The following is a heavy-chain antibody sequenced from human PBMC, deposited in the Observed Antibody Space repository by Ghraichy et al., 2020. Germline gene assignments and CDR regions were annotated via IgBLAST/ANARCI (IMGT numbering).Heavy chain of an antibody. J-gene: IGHJ4*02. CDR1: GGSFSTFY. Sequence: SETLSLTCAVYGGSFSTFYWSWIRQPPGKGLEWIGEINHSGSTNYTPSLKSRVTISVDTSKNQFSLKLSSVTAADTAVYYCAREFEEINDYWGQGTLVTVSS. CDR3: AREFEEINDY. D-gene: IGHD3-10*01. V-gene: IGHV4-34*01. CDR2: INHSGST.